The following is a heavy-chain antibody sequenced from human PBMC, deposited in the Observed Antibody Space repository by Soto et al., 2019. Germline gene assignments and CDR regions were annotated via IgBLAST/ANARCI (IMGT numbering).Heavy chain of an antibody. Sequence: ASVKVSCKASGGTFSSYAISWVRQAPGQGLEWMGGIIPIFGTANYAQKFQGRVTITADESTSTAYMELSSLRSEDTAVYYCARGTDHYDSLSYDYYYGMDVWGQGTTVTVSS. CDR3: ARGTDHYDSLSYDYYYGMDV. CDR2: IIPIFGTA. V-gene: IGHV1-69*13. D-gene: IGHD3-3*01. CDR1: GGTFSSYA. J-gene: IGHJ6*02.